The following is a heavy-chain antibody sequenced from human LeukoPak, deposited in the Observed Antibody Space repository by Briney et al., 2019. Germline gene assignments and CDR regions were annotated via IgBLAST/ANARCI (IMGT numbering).Heavy chain of an antibody. CDR2: INHSGST. D-gene: IGHD3-10*01. CDR3: ARGLSYGSGSYYNRIRYGMDV. V-gene: IGHV4-34*01. CDR1: GGSFSGYY. Sequence: PSETLSLTCAVYGGSFSGYYWSWIRQPPGKGLEWIGEINHSGSTNYNPSLRSRVTISVDTSKNQFSLKPSSVTAAGTAVYYCARGLSYGSGSYYNRIRYGMDVWGQGTTVTVSS. J-gene: IGHJ6*02.